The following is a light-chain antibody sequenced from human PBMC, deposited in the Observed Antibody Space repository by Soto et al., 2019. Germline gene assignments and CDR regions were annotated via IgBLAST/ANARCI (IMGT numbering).Light chain of an antibody. CDR1: QGVRNNY. Sequence: EFVLTQSPGTLSLSPWERATLSCRASQGVRNNYLALYQQKPGQAPRLLIYDASSRATGIPDRFSGGGSGTDFTLTISRLEPEDFAVYYCQQFSSYPLTFGGGTKVDIK. CDR2: DAS. CDR3: QQFSSYPLT. J-gene: IGKJ4*01. V-gene: IGKV3-20*01.